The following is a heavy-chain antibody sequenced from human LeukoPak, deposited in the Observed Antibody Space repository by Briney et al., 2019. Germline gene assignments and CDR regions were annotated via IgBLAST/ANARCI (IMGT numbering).Heavy chain of an antibody. V-gene: IGHV4-4*08. CDR1: GGSISNYY. CDR2: IHNSGST. Sequence: SETLSLTCTVPGGSISNYYWNWIRQSPVKGLEWIGYIHNSGSTKYNPSLKSRVTMSMDTSRNQFSLRLTSVTATDTALYFCARLVEYQPYYFDYWGQGTLVTVSS. D-gene: IGHD2-2*01. J-gene: IGHJ4*02. CDR3: ARLVEYQPYYFDY.